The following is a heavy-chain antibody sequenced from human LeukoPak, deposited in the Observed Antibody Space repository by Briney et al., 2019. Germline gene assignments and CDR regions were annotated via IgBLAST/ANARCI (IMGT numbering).Heavy chain of an antibody. CDR3: ARVSEYSSSDGMDV. CDR2: IYSGGST. D-gene: IGHD6-6*01. V-gene: IGHV3-66*01. Sequence: PGGSLRLSCAASGFTFNSYSMNWVRQAPGKGLEWVSVIYSGGSTYYGDSVKGRFTISRDNSKNTLYLQMNSLRAEDTAVHHCARVSEYSSSDGMDVWGQGTTVTVSS. CDR1: GFTFNSYS. J-gene: IGHJ6*02.